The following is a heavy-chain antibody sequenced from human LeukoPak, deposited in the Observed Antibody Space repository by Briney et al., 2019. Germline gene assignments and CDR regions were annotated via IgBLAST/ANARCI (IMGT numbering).Heavy chain of an antibody. V-gene: IGHV3-33*01. J-gene: IGHJ4*02. Sequence: GGSLRLSCAASGFTFSSYGMHWVRQAPGKGLEWVAVIWYDGSKKYYADSVKGRFTISRDSSKNTVDLQMNSLRAEDTAVYYCARVHVSYLDYWGQGTLVTVSS. CDR2: IWYDGSKK. CDR1: GFTFSSYG. CDR3: ARVHVSYLDY.